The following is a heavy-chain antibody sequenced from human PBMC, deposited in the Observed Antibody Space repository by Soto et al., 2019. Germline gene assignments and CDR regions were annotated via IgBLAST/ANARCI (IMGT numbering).Heavy chain of an antibody. CDR3: AKRSSPFDN. CDR1: GFTLSGYV. J-gene: IGHJ4*02. CDR2: ISGSGDHI. Sequence: EVQLLESGGGLVQPGGSLRLSCAASGFTLSGYVMSWVRQAPGKGLEWVSDISGSGDHIFYADSVKGRFTISRDNSKNTLYLKMNSLRAEDTAVYYCAKRSSPFDNWGQGTRVTVSS. V-gene: IGHV3-23*01.